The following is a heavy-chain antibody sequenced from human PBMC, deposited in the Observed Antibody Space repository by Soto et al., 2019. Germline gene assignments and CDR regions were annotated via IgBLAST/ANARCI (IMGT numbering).Heavy chain of an antibody. CDR2: IYYSVST. Sequence: SETLSLTCTVSGGSISSGDYYWSWILHPPGKGLEWIGYIYYSVSTYYNPSLKSRVTISVDTSKNHFSLKLSSVTAADTAVYYCARSLAATHYYYYYGTDVWGNGTTVTVSA. J-gene: IGHJ6*04. CDR1: GGSISSGDYY. V-gene: IGHV4-30-4*01. D-gene: IGHD2-15*01. CDR3: ARSLAATHYYYYYGTDV.